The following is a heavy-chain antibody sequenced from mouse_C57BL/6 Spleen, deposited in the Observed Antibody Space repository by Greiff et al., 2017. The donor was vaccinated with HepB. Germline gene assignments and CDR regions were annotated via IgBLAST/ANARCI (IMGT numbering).Heavy chain of an antibody. Sequence: EVKLLESGPGMVKPSQSLSLTCTVTGYSITSGYDWHWIRHFPGNKLEWMGYISYSGSTNYNPSLKSRISITHDTSKNHFFLKLNSVTTEDTATYYCARDGYPHYAMDYWGQGTSVTVSS. CDR1: GYSITSGYD. D-gene: IGHD1-2*01. CDR3: ARDGYPHYAMDY. J-gene: IGHJ4*01. V-gene: IGHV3-1*01. CDR2: ISYSGST.